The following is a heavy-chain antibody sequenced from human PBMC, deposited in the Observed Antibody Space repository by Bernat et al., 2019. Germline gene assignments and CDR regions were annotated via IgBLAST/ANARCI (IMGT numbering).Heavy chain of an antibody. Sequence: EVQLVKSGGGLVQPGGSLKLSCEASEFTLSNYWMSWVRQAPGRGLEWVASIKEDGNEKYYVDSVKGRFIISRDNAKNSLFLQVNSLRAEDTAMYYCARIDGPWGQGTLVTVSS. CDR1: EFTLSNYW. CDR3: ARIDGP. CDR2: IKEDGNEK. V-gene: IGHV3-7*04. J-gene: IGHJ5*02.